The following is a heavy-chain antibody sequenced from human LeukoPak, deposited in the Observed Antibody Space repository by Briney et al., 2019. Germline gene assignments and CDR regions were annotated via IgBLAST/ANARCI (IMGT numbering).Heavy chain of an antibody. Sequence: GGSLTLSCAVSGITLSNYGMSWVRQAPGKGLEWVAGISGSGGSTNYADSVKGRFTISRDNAKNSLYLQMNSLRAEDTALYYCARNHLEPGFFDYWGQGTLVTVSS. D-gene: IGHD1-1*01. CDR1: GITLSNYG. J-gene: IGHJ4*02. CDR2: ISGSGGST. V-gene: IGHV3-23*01. CDR3: ARNHLEPGFFDY.